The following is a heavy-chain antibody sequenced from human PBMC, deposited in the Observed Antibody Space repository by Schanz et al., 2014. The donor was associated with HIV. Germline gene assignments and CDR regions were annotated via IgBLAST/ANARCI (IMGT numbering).Heavy chain of an antibody. CDR1: GFTFRSYA. D-gene: IGHD1-26*01. Sequence: DVQILESGGGLVQPGGSLRLSCAASGFTFRSYAMNWVRQTPGKGLQWVSSIDGRGVSTYYGDSLKGRFTISRDNFKDMVYLQMNSLRVEDTALYYCTRGQSGTYGTFDVWGRGTVVTVSS. CDR3: TRGQSGTYGTFDV. V-gene: IGHV3-23*01. J-gene: IGHJ3*01. CDR2: IDGRGVST.